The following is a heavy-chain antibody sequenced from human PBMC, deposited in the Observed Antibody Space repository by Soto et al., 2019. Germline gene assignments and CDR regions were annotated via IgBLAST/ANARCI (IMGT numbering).Heavy chain of an antibody. CDR2: IWYDGSNK. V-gene: IGHV3-33*08. D-gene: IGHD2-2*02. CDR1: GFTFSSYG. CDR3: AREGGDIVVVPAAILAYYFDY. Sequence: GGSLRLSCAASGFTFSSYGMHWVRQAPGKGLEWVAVIWYDGSNKYYADSVKGRFTISRDNSKNTLYLQMNSLRAEDTAVYYCAREGGDIVVVPAAILAYYFDYWGQGTLVTVSS. J-gene: IGHJ4*02.